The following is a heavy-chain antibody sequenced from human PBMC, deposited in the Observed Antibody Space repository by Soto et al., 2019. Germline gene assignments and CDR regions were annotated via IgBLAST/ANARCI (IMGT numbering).Heavy chain of an antibody. CDR2: IYYSGST. Sequence: LETLSLTCTVSGGSIRSSSYYWGWIRKPPGKGLEWIGSIYYSGSTYYNPSLKSRVTISVDTSKNQFSLKLSSVTAADTAVYYCATREEYSSEAFDYWGQGTLVTVSS. J-gene: IGHJ4*02. V-gene: IGHV4-39*01. CDR1: GGSIRSSSYY. D-gene: IGHD6-6*01. CDR3: ATREEYSSEAFDY.